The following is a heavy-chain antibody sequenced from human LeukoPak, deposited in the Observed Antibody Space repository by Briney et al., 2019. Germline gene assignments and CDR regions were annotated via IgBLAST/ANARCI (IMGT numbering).Heavy chain of an antibody. J-gene: IGHJ6*04. V-gene: IGHV1-3*01. D-gene: IGHD3-9*01. CDR2: INAGNGNT. CDR3: AREGLRYFDLLPQYGMDV. Sequence: GASVKVSCKASGYTFTSYAMHWVRQAPGQRLEWMGWINAGNGNTKYSQKFQGRVTITRDTSASTAYMELSSLRFEDTAVHYCAREGLRYFDLLPQYGMDVWGKGTTVTVSS. CDR1: GYTFTSYA.